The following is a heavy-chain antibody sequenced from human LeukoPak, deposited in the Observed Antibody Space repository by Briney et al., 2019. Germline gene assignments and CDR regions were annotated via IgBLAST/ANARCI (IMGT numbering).Heavy chain of an antibody. Sequence: ASVKVSCKASGYTFTSYAMNWVRQAPGQGLEWMGWINTNTGNPTYAQGFTRRFVFSLDTSVSTAYLQISSLKAEDTAVYYCARESAVYDFWSGYTGTAVYWGQGTLVTVSS. V-gene: IGHV7-4-1*02. CDR1: GYTFTSYA. D-gene: IGHD3-3*01. CDR3: ARESAVYDFWSGYTGTAVY. CDR2: INTNTGNP. J-gene: IGHJ4*02.